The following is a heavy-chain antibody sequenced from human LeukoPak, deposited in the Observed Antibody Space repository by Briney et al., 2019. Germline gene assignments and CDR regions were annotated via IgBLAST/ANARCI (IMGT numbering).Heavy chain of an antibody. Sequence: SQTLSLTCTVSGGSISSGSYYWSWIRQPAGRGLEWIGRIYTSGSTNYNPSLKSRVTISVDTSKNQFSLKLSSVTAADTAVYYCARDIVLRYFDPPYMDVWGKGTTVTISS. CDR1: GGSISSGSYY. J-gene: IGHJ6*03. D-gene: IGHD3-9*01. V-gene: IGHV4-61*02. CDR2: IYTSGST. CDR3: ARDIVLRYFDPPYMDV.